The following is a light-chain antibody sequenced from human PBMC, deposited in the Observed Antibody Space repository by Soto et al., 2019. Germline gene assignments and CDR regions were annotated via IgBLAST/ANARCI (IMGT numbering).Light chain of an antibody. J-gene: IGKJ1*01. CDR1: QYISRH. CDR2: TAS. CDR3: QQSFIPSWT. V-gene: IGKV1-39*01. Sequence: DIQMTQSPSSLSASVGDRVTITCRSSQYISRHLNWYQQEPGKAPKLLIYTASNLQSGVPSRFSGTGSGTDFTLTISILHPEDFATYFCQQSFIPSWTFGQGTRVEIK.